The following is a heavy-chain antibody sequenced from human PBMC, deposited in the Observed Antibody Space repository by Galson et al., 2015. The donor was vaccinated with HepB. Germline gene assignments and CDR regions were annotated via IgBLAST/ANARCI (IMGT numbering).Heavy chain of an antibody. V-gene: IGHV3-20*04. CDR2: INWNGGST. CDR3: ARDRLRGTIVVIPQED. D-gene: IGHD3-22*01. J-gene: IGHJ4*02. Sequence: SLRLSCAASGFTFDDYGMSWVRQAPGKGLEWVSGINWNGGSTSYGDSVKGRFTISRDNAKKSLYLQMNSLRAEDTALYYCARDRLRGTIVVIPQEDWGQGTLVTVSS. CDR1: GFTFDDYG.